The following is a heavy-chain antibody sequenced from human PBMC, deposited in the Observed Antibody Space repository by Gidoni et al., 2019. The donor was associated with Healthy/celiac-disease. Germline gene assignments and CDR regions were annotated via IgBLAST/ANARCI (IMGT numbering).Heavy chain of an antibody. Sequence: QVQLQESGPGLVKPSQTLSLTCTVSGGSLSSGGYYWSWIRQHPGKGLEWIGYIYYSGSTYYNPSLKSRVTISVDTSKNQFSLKLSSVTAADTAVYYCARGYCSGGSCYSYYFDYWGQGTLVTVSS. V-gene: IGHV4-31*03. D-gene: IGHD2-15*01. CDR2: IYYSGST. J-gene: IGHJ4*02. CDR1: GGSLSSGGYY. CDR3: ARGYCSGGSCYSYYFDY.